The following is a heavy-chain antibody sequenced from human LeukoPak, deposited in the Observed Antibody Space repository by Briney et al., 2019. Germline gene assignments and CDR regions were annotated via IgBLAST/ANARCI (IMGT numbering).Heavy chain of an antibody. CDR3: TTSSGWYAHYYYGMDV. J-gene: IGHJ6*02. CDR2: IKSKTDAGTT. V-gene: IGHV3-15*01. Sequence: PGGSLRLSCASSGFTFSNAWMSWVRQAPGKGLEWVRRIKSKTDAGTTDYAAPVKGRFTISRDDSKNTLYLQMNSLKTEDTAVYYCTTSSGWYAHYYYGMDVWGQGTTVTVSS. D-gene: IGHD6-19*01. CDR1: GFTFSNAW.